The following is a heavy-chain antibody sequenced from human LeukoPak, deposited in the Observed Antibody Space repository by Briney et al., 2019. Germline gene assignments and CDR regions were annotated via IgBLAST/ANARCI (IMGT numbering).Heavy chain of an antibody. V-gene: IGHV4-34*01. CDR3: ARLRMGVRGYSYGYGY. J-gene: IGHJ4*02. CDR1: GGSFSGYY. CDR2: INHSGST. Sequence: SETLSLTCAVYGGSFSGYYWSWIRQPPGKGLEWIGEINHSGSTNYNPSLKSRVTISVDTSKNQFSLKLSSVTAADTAVYYCARLRMGVRGYSYGYGYWGQGTLVTVSS. D-gene: IGHD5-18*01.